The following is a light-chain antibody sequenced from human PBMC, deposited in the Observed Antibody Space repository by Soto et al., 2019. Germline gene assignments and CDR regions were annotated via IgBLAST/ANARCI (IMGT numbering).Light chain of an antibody. Sequence: QSALTQPPSASGSPGQSVTISCTGASSDVGGYSYVSWYQQHPGKAPKLMIYEVSKRPSGVPDRFSGSKSGNTASLTVSGLQAEDEADYYCSSYGGSNNLVFGGGTNLTVL. J-gene: IGLJ2*01. CDR2: EVS. CDR1: SSDVGGYSY. V-gene: IGLV2-8*01. CDR3: SSYGGSNNLV.